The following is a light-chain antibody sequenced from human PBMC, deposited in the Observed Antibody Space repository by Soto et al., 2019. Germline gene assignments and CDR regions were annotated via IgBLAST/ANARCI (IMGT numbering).Light chain of an antibody. CDR2: RNN. CDR1: SSNIGSNY. Sequence: QSVLTQPPSASGTPGQRVTISCSGSSSNIGSNYVYWYQQLPGTAPKLLIYRNNQRPSGDPDRFSGSKSGTSASLAISGLRSEDKADYYCAELHDSLSGLYVFGTGTKVTVL. CDR3: AELHDSLSGLYV. V-gene: IGLV1-47*01. J-gene: IGLJ1*01.